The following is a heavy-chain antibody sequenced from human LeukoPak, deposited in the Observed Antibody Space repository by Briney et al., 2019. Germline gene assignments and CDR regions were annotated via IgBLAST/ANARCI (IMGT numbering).Heavy chain of an antibody. D-gene: IGHD3-22*01. CDR1: GFTFSSHW. CDR3: AKDSIGYYDSSGPYYFDY. J-gene: IGHJ4*02. V-gene: IGHV3-7*03. CDR2: INQDGSER. Sequence: QPGGSLRLSCAASGFTFSSHWMTWVRQAPGKGLEWVANINQDGSERYYVGSVKGRFAISRDNAKNSLYLQMNSLRAEDMALYYCAKDSIGYYDSSGPYYFDYWGQGTLVTVSS.